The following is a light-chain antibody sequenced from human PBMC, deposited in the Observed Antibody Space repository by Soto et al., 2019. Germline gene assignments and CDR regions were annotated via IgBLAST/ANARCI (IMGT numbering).Light chain of an antibody. J-gene: IGKJ3*01. V-gene: IGKV1-5*01. CDR1: QSISSW. CDR2: DAS. CDR3: QQYNSYSPI. Sequence: DLQMTQSPSTLSASVGDRVTITCRASQSISSWLAWYQQKPGKAPKLLIYDASSLESGVPSRFSGSGSGTEFTLTISSLQPDDFATYYCQQYNSYSPIFGPGTKVDIK.